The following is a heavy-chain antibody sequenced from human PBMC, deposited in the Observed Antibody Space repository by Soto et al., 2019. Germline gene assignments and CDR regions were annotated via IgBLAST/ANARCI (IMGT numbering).Heavy chain of an antibody. V-gene: IGHV1-18*01. CDR2: ISAYNGNT. D-gene: IGHD2-15*01. J-gene: IGHJ4*02. CDR1: GYTFTSYG. Sequence: ASVKVSCKASGYTFTSYGISWVRQAPGQGLEWMGWISAYNGNTNYAQKLQGRVTMTTDTSTSTAYMELRSLRSDDTAVYYCARESRAVYCSGGSCYLDYWGQGTLVTVSS. CDR3: ARESRAVYCSGGSCYLDY.